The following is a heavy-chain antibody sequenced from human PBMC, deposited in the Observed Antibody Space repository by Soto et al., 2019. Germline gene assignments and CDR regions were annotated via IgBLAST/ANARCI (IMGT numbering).Heavy chain of an antibody. D-gene: IGHD6-19*01. CDR1: GGTFSSYA. J-gene: IGHJ6*02. CDR3: ATPYRSGGSYYYYGVDV. V-gene: IGHV1-69*12. CDR2: IIPIFGTA. Sequence: QVQLVQSGAEVKKPGSSVKVSCKASGGTFSSYAISWVRQAPGQGLEWMGGIIPIFGTADYAQKFQGRVTITADESTSTAYMELSSLRSEDTAVYYCATPYRSGGSYYYYGVDVWGQGTTVTVSS.